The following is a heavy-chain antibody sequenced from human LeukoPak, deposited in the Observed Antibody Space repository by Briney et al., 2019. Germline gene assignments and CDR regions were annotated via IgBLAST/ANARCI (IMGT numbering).Heavy chain of an antibody. Sequence: ASVKVSCKASGYTFTGYYMHWVRQAPGQGLEWMGWINPNSGGTNYAQKFQGRVTMTRDTSISTAYMELSRLRSDDTAVYYCARGKYYYDSSGSLDYWGQGTLVTVSS. CDR1: GYTFTGYY. D-gene: IGHD3-22*01. J-gene: IGHJ4*02. V-gene: IGHV1-2*02. CDR3: ARGKYYYDSSGSLDY. CDR2: INPNSGGT.